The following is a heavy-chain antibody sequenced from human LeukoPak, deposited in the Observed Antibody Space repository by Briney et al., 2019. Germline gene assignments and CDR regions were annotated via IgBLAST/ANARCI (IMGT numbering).Heavy chain of an antibody. Sequence: GGSLRLSCAASGFTFSSYGMHWVRQAPGKGLEWVAVISYDGSNKYYADSVKGRFTFSRDNSRNTLYLQMNSLRAEDTAVYYCAKDQVVIAIRPDAFDIWGQGTMVTVSS. J-gene: IGHJ3*02. CDR1: GFTFSSYG. D-gene: IGHD2-21*01. CDR3: AKDQVVIAIRPDAFDI. CDR2: ISYDGSNK. V-gene: IGHV3-30*18.